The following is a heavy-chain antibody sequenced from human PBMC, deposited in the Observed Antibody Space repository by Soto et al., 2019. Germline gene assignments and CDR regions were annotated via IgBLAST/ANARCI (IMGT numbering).Heavy chain of an antibody. Sequence: SHTCTVSGGSISSYYWSWIRQPPGKGLEWIGYIYYSGSTNYNPSLKSRVTISVDTSKNQFSLKLSSVTAADTAVYYCARVGGSGYYFDYWGQGTLVTVSS. CDR2: IYYSGST. CDR3: ARVGGSGYYFDY. D-gene: IGHD2-15*01. V-gene: IGHV4-59*01. J-gene: IGHJ4*02. CDR1: GGSISSYY.